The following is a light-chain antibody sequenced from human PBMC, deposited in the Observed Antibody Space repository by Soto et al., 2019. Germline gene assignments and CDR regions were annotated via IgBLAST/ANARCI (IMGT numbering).Light chain of an antibody. CDR2: AAS. Sequence: DMEMTQSPSSLSASVGDRVTITCRASQSISNYLNWYQHKPGKVPKLLIYAASSLQSGVPTRFSGSGSGTDFTLNISSLQPEDFATYYCQQSYGTPLTFGGGTKLEIK. V-gene: IGKV1-39*01. CDR3: QQSYGTPLT. CDR1: QSISNY. J-gene: IGKJ4*01.